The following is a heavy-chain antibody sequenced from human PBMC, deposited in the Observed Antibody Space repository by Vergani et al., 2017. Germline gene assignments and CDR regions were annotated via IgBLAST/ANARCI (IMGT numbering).Heavy chain of an antibody. J-gene: IGHJ4*02. CDR1: GFSLSTSGVG. Sequence: QITLKESGPTLVKPTQTLTLTCTFSGFSLSTSGVGVGWIRQPPGKALEWLALIYWDDDKRYSPSLKSRLTITKDTSKNQVVLTMTNMDPVDTATYYCAHTEITMDDNDFDYWGQGTLVTVSS. CDR3: AHTEITMDDNDFDY. D-gene: IGHD3-10*01. V-gene: IGHV2-5*02. CDR2: IYWDDDK.